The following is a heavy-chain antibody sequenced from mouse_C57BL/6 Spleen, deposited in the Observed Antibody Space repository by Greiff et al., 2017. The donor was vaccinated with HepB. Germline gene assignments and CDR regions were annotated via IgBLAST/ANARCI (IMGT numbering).Heavy chain of an antibody. J-gene: IGHJ4*01. Sequence: EVQVVESGGGLVKPGGSLKLSCAASGFTFSDYGIHWVRQAPEKGLEWVAYISSGSSTIYYADTVKGRFTISRDNAKNTLFLQMTSLRSEDTAMYYCARTGTEAMDYWGQGTSVTVSS. CDR3: ARTGTEAMDY. D-gene: IGHD4-1*01. CDR1: GFTFSDYG. V-gene: IGHV5-17*01. CDR2: ISSGSSTI.